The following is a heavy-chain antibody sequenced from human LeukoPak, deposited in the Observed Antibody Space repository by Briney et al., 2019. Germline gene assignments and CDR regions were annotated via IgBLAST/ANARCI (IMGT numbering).Heavy chain of an antibody. CDR1: GGSVRSDSYY. CDR3: ARSPAGYYFDY. CDR2: VYYSGST. Sequence: PSETLSLTCTVSGGSVRSDSYYWSWIRQPPGKGLEWIGYVYYSGSTNYNPSLKSRVTISVDTSKNQFSLKLRSVTAADTAVYYCARSPAGYYFDYWGQGTLVTVSS. V-gene: IGHV4-61*01. D-gene: IGHD3-22*01. J-gene: IGHJ4*02.